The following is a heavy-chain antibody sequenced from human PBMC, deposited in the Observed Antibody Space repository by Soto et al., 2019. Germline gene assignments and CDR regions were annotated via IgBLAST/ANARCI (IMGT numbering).Heavy chain of an antibody. CDR1: GYTVTSYG. CDR3: ARNLSPYYYDSSGHTFDY. J-gene: IGHJ4*02. D-gene: IGHD3-22*01. V-gene: IGHV1-69*13. Sequence: ALVQVSCKASGYTVTSYGISWVRKAHGQGLEWMGGIIPIFGTANYAQKFQGRVTITADESTSTSYMELSSLRSEDTAVYYCARNLSPYYYDSSGHTFDYWGQGTLVTVS. CDR2: IIPIFGTA.